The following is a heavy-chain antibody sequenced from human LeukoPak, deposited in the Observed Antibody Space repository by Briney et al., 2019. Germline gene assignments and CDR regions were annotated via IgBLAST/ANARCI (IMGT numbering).Heavy chain of an antibody. J-gene: IGHJ4*02. D-gene: IGHD2-15*01. CDR3: VKGGLRSGYFDY. CDR2: ITNRGGRT. V-gene: IGHV3-23*01. Sequence: GGSLRLSCTASEFTFSSFAMSWVRQPPWKGLEWVSTITNRGGRTNYADSVKGRSTISRDNVKNTLYLEMNSLRAEDTAVYYCVKGGLRSGYFDYWGQGTLVTVSS. CDR1: EFTFSSFA.